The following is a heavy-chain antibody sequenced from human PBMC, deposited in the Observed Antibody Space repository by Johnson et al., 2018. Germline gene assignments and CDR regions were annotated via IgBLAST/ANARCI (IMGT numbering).Heavy chain of an antibody. CDR3: AKEGWFGGNYYYYYMDV. CDR1: GFTFDDYA. Sequence: VQLVQSGGGLVKPGGSLRLSCAASGFTFDDYAMHWVRQAPGKGLEWVSGISWNSGSIGYADSVKGRFTISRDNAKNSLYLQMNSLRVEDTALYSCAKEGWFGGNYYYYYMDVWGKGTTVTVSS. V-gene: IGHV3-9*01. J-gene: IGHJ6*03. CDR2: ISWNSGSI. D-gene: IGHD3-10*01.